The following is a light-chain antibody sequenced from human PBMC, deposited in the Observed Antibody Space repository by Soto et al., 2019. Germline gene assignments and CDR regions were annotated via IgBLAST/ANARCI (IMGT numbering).Light chain of an antibody. CDR2: DAS. CDR1: QSVSSY. CDR3: QQRSNWHLT. V-gene: IGKV3-11*01. J-gene: IGKJ5*01. Sequence: EFVLTQSPATLALSPGERAALSCRASQSVSSYLAWYQQKPGQAPRLLIYDASNRATGIPARFSGSGSGTDFTLTISSLEPEDLAVYYSQQRSNWHLTFGQGTRLEIK.